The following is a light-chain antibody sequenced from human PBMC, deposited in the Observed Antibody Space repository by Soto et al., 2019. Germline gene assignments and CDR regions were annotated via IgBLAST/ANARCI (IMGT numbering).Light chain of an antibody. Sequence: EVLMTQSPATLSVSPGERAALSCRASQSVSCNLAWYQQKPGQAPRLLIYGASTRAPGIPDRFSGSGSGTEFTLTISSLQSEDLAVFFCQQYDTWPPAFGQGTKVEIK. CDR2: GAS. CDR1: QSVSCN. J-gene: IGKJ2*01. CDR3: QQYDTWPPA. V-gene: IGKV3-15*01.